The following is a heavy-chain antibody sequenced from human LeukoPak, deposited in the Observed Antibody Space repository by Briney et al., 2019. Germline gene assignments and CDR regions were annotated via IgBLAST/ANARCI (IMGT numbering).Heavy chain of an antibody. Sequence: TGGSLRLSCAASGFTFSSYAMSWVRQPPGKGLEWVSAISGSGGSTYYADSVKGRFTISRDNSKNTLYLQMYSLRAEDTAVYYCAKDSSGWDNWFDPWGQGTLVTVSS. CDR1: GFTFSSYA. V-gene: IGHV3-23*01. CDR3: AKDSSGWDNWFDP. J-gene: IGHJ5*02. D-gene: IGHD6-19*01. CDR2: ISGSGGST.